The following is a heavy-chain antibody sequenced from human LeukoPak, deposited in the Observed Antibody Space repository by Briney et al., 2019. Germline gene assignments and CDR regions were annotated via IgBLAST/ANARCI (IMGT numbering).Heavy chain of an antibody. Sequence: ADTLSLTYPVYGGXFSGYYWTWIRQPPGKGLEWIGEISLRGSTNYNPSLTHRVTIQLDTSKNQFSLTLSSVTAAETAVYYCARDRVVDATFYKYYALDVWGQGTTVTVSS. V-gene: IGHV4-34*01. CDR3: ARDRVVDATFYKYYALDV. CDR2: ISLRGST. D-gene: IGHD2-15*01. CDR1: GGXFSGYY. J-gene: IGHJ6*02.